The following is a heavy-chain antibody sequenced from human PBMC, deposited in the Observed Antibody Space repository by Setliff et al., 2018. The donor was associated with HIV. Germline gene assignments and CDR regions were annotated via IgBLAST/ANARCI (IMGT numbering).Heavy chain of an antibody. CDR3: ARGELLYYYYYGMDV. CDR1: GGSFGGYC. Sequence: PSETLSLTCAVYGGSFGGYCWSWIRHPPGKGLGWIGEINYSGSTNYHPSLKSRVPIPVDTSKNQSSLKLSSVTAAATAVYYCARGELLYYYYYGMDVWGQGTTVTVSS. V-gene: IGHV4-34*01. J-gene: IGHJ6*02. CDR2: INYSGST. D-gene: IGHD1-26*01.